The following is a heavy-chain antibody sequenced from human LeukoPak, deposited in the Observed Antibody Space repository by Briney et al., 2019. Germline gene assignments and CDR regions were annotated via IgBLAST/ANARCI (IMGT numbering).Heavy chain of an antibody. V-gene: IGHV5-51*01. CDR2: IYPGDSDT. CDR1: GYSFTSYW. Sequence: GESLKISCKGSGYSFTSYWIGWVRQMPGKGLEWMGIIYPGDSDTRYSPSFQGQVTISADKSISTAYLQWSSLKASDTAMYYCAGNLSPYYDFWSGPSSGMDVWGQGTTVTVSS. J-gene: IGHJ6*02. CDR3: AGNLSPYYDFWSGPSSGMDV. D-gene: IGHD3-3*01.